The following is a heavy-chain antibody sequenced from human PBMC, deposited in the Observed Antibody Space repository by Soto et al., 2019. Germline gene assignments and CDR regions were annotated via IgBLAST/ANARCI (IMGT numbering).Heavy chain of an antibody. D-gene: IGHD3-10*01. CDR3: ETLGHVGAEYNWLDP. CDR2: IYYSGST. J-gene: IGHJ5*02. Sequence: SETLSLTCTVSGGSISSSSYYWGWIRQPPGKGLEWIGSIYYSGSTYYNPSLKSRVTISVDTSKNQFSLKLSSVTAADTAVYYCETLGHVGAEYNWLDPWGQGTLVTVSS. V-gene: IGHV4-39*01. CDR1: GGSISSSSYY.